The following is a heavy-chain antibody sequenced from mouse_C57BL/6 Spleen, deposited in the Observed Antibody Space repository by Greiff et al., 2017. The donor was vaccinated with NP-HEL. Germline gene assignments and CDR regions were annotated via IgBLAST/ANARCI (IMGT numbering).Heavy chain of an antibody. D-gene: IGHD2-4*01. CDR1: GYTFTSYW. CDR2: INPSSGYT. Sequence: QVQLQQSGAELAKPGASVTLSCKASGYTFTSYWMHWVNQRPGQGLEWIGYINPSSGYTKYNQKFKDKATLTADKSSSTAYMQLSSLTYEDSAVYYCAIYYDYDEGFAYWGQGTLVTVSA. J-gene: IGHJ3*01. V-gene: IGHV1-7*01. CDR3: AIYYDYDEGFAY.